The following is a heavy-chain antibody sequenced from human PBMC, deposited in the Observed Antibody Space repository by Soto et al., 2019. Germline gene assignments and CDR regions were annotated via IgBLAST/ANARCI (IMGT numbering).Heavy chain of an antibody. V-gene: IGHV3-15*07. Sequence: GGSLRLSCAASGLSVSNAGMNWVRKAQGKGLEWVGRIKSKTDGGTTASAPPVKGRFTISRDDSKNTLYLQMNSLKTEDTAVYYCTTDILGGYEIFAYWGQGTLVTVSS. CDR1: GLSVSNAG. CDR2: IKSKTDGGTT. J-gene: IGHJ4*02. D-gene: IGHD3-3*02. CDR3: TTDILGGYEIFAY.